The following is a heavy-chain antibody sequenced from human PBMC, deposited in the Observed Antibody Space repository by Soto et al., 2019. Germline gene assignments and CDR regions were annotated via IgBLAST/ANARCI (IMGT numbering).Heavy chain of an antibody. J-gene: IGHJ3*02. Sequence: SETLSLTCTVSGGSISSSSYYWGWIRQPPGKGLEWIGSIYYSGSTYYNPSLKSRVTISVDTSKNQFSLKLSSVTAADTAVYYCARRGNSSSWYLDAFDIWGQGTMVTVSS. CDR2: IYYSGST. D-gene: IGHD6-13*01. CDR1: GGSISSSSYY. CDR3: ARRGNSSSWYLDAFDI. V-gene: IGHV4-39*01.